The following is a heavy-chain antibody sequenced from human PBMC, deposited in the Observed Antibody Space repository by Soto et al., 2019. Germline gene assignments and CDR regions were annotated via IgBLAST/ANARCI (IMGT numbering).Heavy chain of an antibody. Sequence: QVQLQQSGPGLVKPSQTLSLTCAISGDSVSSNSAAWNWIRQSPSRGLEWLGRTYYRSKWYNDYAVSVKSRITINPDTSKNQFSLQLNSVTPEDTAVYYCARGHHSGTRGWYYYYMDVWGKGTTVTVSS. CDR2: TYYRSKWYN. CDR1: GDSVSSNSAA. CDR3: ARGHHSGTRGWYYYYMDV. D-gene: IGHD2-2*01. V-gene: IGHV6-1*01. J-gene: IGHJ6*03.